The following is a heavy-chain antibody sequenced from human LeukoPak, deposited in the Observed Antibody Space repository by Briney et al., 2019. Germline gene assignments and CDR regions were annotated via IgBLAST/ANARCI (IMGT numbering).Heavy chain of an antibody. V-gene: IGHV3-7*01. J-gene: IGHJ6*02. CDR2: IKQDGSEK. Sequence: GGSLRLSCAASGFTFSSYWMSWVRQAPGKGLEWVANIKQDGSEKYYVDSVKGRFTISRDNAKNSLYLQMNSLRAEDTAVYYCARVGSSSWGYYYYYYGMDVWGQGTTVTVSS. CDR3: ARVGSSSWGYYYYYYGMDV. CDR1: GFTFSSYW. D-gene: IGHD6-13*01.